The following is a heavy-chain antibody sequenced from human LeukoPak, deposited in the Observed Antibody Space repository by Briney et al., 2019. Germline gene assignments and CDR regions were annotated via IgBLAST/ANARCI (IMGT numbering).Heavy chain of an antibody. Sequence: GGSLRLSCAASGFTFSSYAMHWVRQAPGKGLEWVAVISYDGSNKYYADSVKGRFTISRDNSKNTLYLQMNSLRAEDTAVYYCAKDRSRYGWFDPWGQGTLVTVSS. V-gene: IGHV3-30*04. CDR1: GFTFSSYA. CDR3: AKDRSRYGWFDP. CDR2: ISYDGSNK. D-gene: IGHD1-14*01. J-gene: IGHJ5*02.